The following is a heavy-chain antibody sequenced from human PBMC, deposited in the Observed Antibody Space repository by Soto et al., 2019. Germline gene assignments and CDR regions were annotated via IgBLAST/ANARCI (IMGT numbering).Heavy chain of an antibody. CDR1: GYSFTSYW. D-gene: IGHD3-3*01. CDR3: ARQVRTREYDFWSDLNGRGDVDV. J-gene: IGHJ6*02. CDR2: IDPSDSYT. Sequence: HGESLKISCKGSGYSFTSYWISWVRQMPGKGREWMGRIDPSDSYTNYSPSFQGHVTISADKSISTAYLQWSSLKASDTAMYYCARQVRTREYDFWSDLNGRGDVDVWGQGTTVTVSS. V-gene: IGHV5-10-1*01.